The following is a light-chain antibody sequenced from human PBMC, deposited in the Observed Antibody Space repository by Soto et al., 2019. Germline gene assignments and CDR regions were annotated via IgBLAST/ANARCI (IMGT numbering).Light chain of an antibody. J-gene: IGKJ1*01. CDR2: DAS. V-gene: IGKV3-11*01. Sequence: EIVLTQSPATLSLSPGERATLSCRASQSVSSYLAWYQQKPGQAPRLLIYDASNRATGIPARFSGSGSGTDFPLTISSLEPEDFAVYYCQQRSNLWTFGQGTNVELK. CDR1: QSVSSY. CDR3: QQRSNLWT.